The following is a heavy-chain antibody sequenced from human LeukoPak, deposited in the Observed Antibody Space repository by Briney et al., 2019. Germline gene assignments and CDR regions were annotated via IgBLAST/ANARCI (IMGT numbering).Heavy chain of an antibody. CDR2: IYIVGST. CDR1: GFTVSSNY. CDR3: ARVGVVNYFDY. J-gene: IGHJ4*02. V-gene: IGHV3-53*01. Sequence: GGSLRLSCAASGFTVSSNYMSWVRQAPGKRLEWVSVIYIVGSTYYADSVKGRFTISRDNSKNTLYLQMNSLRAEDTAVYYCARVGVVNYFDYWGQGTLVTVSS.